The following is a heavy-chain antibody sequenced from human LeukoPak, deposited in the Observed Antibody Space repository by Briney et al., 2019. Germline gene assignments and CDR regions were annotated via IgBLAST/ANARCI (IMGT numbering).Heavy chain of an antibody. CDR3: ARWEAVACTRGVYYFDY. D-gene: IGHD6-13*01. V-gene: IGHV5-51*01. CDR1: GYSFTSYW. CDR2: IYPGDSDT. Sequence: GESLKISCNGSGYSFTSYWIGWVRQMPGKGLEWMGIIYPGDSDTTYSPSFQGQVTISADKSISTAYLQWSSLKASDTALYYCARWEAVACTRGVYYFDYWGQGTLVTVSS. J-gene: IGHJ4*02.